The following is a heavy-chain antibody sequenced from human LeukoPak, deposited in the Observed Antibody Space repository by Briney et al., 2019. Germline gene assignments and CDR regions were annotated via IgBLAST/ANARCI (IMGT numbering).Heavy chain of an antibody. CDR3: ARGQLTMIVVVNTLEKNFYFDY. Sequence: SETLSLTCAVYGGSFSGYYWSWIRQPPGKGLEWIGEINHSGSTNYNPSLKSRVTISVDTSKNQLSLKLSSVTAADTAVYYCARGQLTMIVVVNTLEKNFYFDYWGQGTLVTVSS. CDR2: INHSGST. D-gene: IGHD3-22*01. CDR1: GGSFSGYY. J-gene: IGHJ4*02. V-gene: IGHV4-34*01.